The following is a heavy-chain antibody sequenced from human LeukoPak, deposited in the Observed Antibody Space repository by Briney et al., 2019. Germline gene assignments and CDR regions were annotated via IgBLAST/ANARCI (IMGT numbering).Heavy chain of an antibody. CDR3: AKDDAWLRFGE. CDR1: GFTFDDYG. CDR2: INWNGGST. D-gene: IGHD3-10*01. Sequence: GGSLRLSCAASGFTFDDYGMSWVRQAPGKGLEWVSGINWNGGSTGYADSVKGRFTISRDNSKNTLYLEVISLTAEDTAVYYCAKDDAWLRFGEWSQGTLVTVSS. J-gene: IGHJ4*02. V-gene: IGHV3-20*04.